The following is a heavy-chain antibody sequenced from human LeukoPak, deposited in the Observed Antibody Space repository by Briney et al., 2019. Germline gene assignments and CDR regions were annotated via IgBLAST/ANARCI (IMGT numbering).Heavy chain of an antibody. CDR2: INHSGSA. V-gene: IGHV4-34*01. J-gene: IGHJ4*02. D-gene: IGHD4-11*01. CDR1: GGSLSGYY. Sequence: SETLSLTCAVSGGSLSGYYWTWIGHPPGKGLEWIGEINHSGSANYNPSLMSRVTISVDPSKNHFSLNLRSVTAADTAVYYCARGQGTVTTHWGQGTLVTVSS. CDR3: ARGQGTVTTH.